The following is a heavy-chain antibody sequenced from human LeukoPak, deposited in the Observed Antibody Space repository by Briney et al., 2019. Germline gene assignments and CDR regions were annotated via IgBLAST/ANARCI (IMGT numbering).Heavy chain of an antibody. Sequence: ASVKVSFKASGYTLTDYYMHWVRQAPGQGLEWMGWINPNSGGTNYAQKFQGRVTMTRDTSISTAYMELSRLRSDDTAVYYCARAWYDILTGYSGWEEDYFDYWGQGTLVTVSS. D-gene: IGHD3-9*01. V-gene: IGHV1-2*02. CDR1: GYTLTDYY. J-gene: IGHJ4*02. CDR3: ARAWYDILTGYSGWEEDYFDY. CDR2: INPNSGGT.